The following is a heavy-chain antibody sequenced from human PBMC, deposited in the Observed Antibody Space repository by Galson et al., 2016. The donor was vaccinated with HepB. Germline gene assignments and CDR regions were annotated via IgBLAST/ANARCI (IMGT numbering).Heavy chain of an antibody. CDR2: IIPLTGIP. D-gene: IGHD3/OR15-3a*01. V-gene: IGHV1-69*10. CDR1: GGTFITHG. J-gene: IGHJ6*02. CDR3: ARAEISGQNYYYGVDV. Sequence: SVKVSCKASGGTFITHGISWVRQAPGQGLKWMGAIIPLTGIPNYAQKFQGRLTITADKSTTTAHMELSSLRSEDTAVYYCARAEISGQNYYYGVDVWGQGTTVTVSS.